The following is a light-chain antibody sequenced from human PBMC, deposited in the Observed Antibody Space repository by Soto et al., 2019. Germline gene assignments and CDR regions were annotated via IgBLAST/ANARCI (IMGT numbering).Light chain of an antibody. Sequence: EIVLMQSPATLSVSPGERVTLSCRASESVDINLAWYQQKPGQAPRLLIYGASSRATGIPDRFSGSGSGTDFTLTISRLEPEDFAMYYCQQYGSSPRTFGQGTKVDIK. V-gene: IGKV3-20*01. CDR2: GAS. J-gene: IGKJ1*01. CDR1: ESVDIN. CDR3: QQYGSSPRT.